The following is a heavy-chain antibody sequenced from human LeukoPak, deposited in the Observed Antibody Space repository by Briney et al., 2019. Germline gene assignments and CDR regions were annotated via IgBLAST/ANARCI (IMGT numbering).Heavy chain of an antibody. V-gene: IGHV3-48*02. J-gene: IGHJ4*02. CDR2: ISSSSTTI. D-gene: IGHD2-2*01. CDR3: GRVPLHISTGALCDD. CDR1: GFTFSNYN. Sequence: GGSLRLSCAASGFTFSNYNMNWVRQAPGKGLEWVSYISSSSTTIYYADSVKGRFTIFRDNAKNSLYLQMNSLRDEDTAVYYCGRVPLHISTGALCDDWGQGTRVTVSS.